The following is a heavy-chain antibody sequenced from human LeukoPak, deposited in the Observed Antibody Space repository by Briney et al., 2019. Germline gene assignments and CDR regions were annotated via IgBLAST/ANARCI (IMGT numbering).Heavy chain of an antibody. D-gene: IGHD5-12*01. CDR2: IKQDGSEE. CDR1: GFTFSSYW. Sequence: GGSLRLSCAASGFTFSSYWMSWVRQAPGKGLEWVANIKQDGSEEYYVDSVKGRFTISRDNAKNSLYLQMNSLRVEDTAVYYCARVPKETVRWLRLKDYYYYMDVWGKGTTVTVSS. V-gene: IGHV3-7*01. CDR3: ARVPKETVRWLRLKDYYYYMDV. J-gene: IGHJ6*03.